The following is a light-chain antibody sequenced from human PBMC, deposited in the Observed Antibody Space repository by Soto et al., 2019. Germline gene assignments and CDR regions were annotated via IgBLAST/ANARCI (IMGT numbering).Light chain of an antibody. Sequence: SYELTQPPSVSVAPGQTASITCGGNNIGSKSVHWYQQKPGQAPVLVVYDDSDRPSGITERFSGSNSGNTATLTISRVEAGDEADYYCQVWDSSSDHVVFGGGTKLTVL. CDR2: DDS. J-gene: IGLJ2*01. V-gene: IGLV3-21*02. CDR3: QVWDSSSDHVV. CDR1: NIGSKS.